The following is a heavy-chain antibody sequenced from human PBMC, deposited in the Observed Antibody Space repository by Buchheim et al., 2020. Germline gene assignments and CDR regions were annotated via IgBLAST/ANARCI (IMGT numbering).Heavy chain of an antibody. J-gene: IGHJ4*02. V-gene: IGHV4-39*07. CDR1: GGSISSSSYY. CDR3: ARRPPYYYDSSGYFDY. D-gene: IGHD3-22*01. Sequence: QLQLQESGPGLVKPSETLSLTCTVSGGSISSSSYYWGWIRQPPGKGLEWIGSIYYSGSTYYNPSLKSRVTISVDTSKNQFSLKLSSVTAADTAVYYCARRPPYYYDSSGYFDYWGQGTL. CDR2: IYYSGST.